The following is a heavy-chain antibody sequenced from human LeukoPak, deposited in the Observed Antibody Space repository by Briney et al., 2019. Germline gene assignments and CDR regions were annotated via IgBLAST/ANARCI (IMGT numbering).Heavy chain of an antibody. CDR3: ARGSRYSRH. CDR1: GGSFSGYY. CDR2: INHSGST. J-gene: IGHJ4*02. Sequence: SETLSLTCAVHGGSFSGYYWSWIRQPPGKGLEWIGEINHSGSTNYNPSLKSRVTISVDTSKNQFSLKPSSVTAADTAVYYCARGSRYSRHWGQGTLVTVSS. D-gene: IGHD6-13*01. V-gene: IGHV4-34*01.